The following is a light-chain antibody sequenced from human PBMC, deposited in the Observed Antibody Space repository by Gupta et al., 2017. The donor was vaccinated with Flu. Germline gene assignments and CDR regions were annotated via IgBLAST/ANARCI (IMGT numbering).Light chain of an antibody. CDR1: QSVSNC. V-gene: IGKV1-5*03. Sequence: SPSTRSAAGGDRVTSTCRARQSVSNCLAWYQQKPGTAPKLLIYKASKLEIGVPSRFSGSGAGTVFTLTISSLQPDDVATYYCQQYNSYVTFGGGTKVEIK. CDR3: QQYNSYVT. CDR2: KAS. J-gene: IGKJ4*01.